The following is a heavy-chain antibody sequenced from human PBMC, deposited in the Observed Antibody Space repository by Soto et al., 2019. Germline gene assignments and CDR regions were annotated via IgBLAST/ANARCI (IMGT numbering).Heavy chain of an antibody. D-gene: IGHD3-16*01. CDR1: GFTFNNYD. CDR3: TRGADGFDI. J-gene: IGHJ4*02. Sequence: EVQLVESGGDLVQPGGSLRLSCAASGFTFNNYDFHWVRQATGKGLEWVSAIANSGATFYAGSVKGRFTISRENAKNSLYLHMNSLRAGDTALYYCTRGADGFDIWGQGTLVTVSS. V-gene: IGHV3-13*04. CDR2: IANSGAT.